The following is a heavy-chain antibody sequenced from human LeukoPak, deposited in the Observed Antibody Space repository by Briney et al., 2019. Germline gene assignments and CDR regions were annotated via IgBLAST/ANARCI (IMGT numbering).Heavy chain of an antibody. CDR3: AREPSYYDSSPARDDVAAFDI. CDR1: GFTFSFYS. V-gene: IGHV3-21*04. CDR2: MSVSSGLI. Sequence: PGGSLRLSCAASGFTFSFYSMNWVRQAPGKGLEWVSSMSVSSGLIYYADSVKGRFTVSRDNAKNSLYLQMNSLRAEDTAVYYCAREPSYYDSSPARDDVAAFDIWGQGTMVTVSS. D-gene: IGHD3-22*01. J-gene: IGHJ3*02.